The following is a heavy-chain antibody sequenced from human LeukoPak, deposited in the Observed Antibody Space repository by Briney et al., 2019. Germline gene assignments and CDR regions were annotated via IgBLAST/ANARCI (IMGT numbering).Heavy chain of an antibody. J-gene: IGHJ6*03. V-gene: IGHV3-53*05. Sequence: GGSLRLSCAASGFTVSSNYMSWVRQAPGKRLEWVSVIYSGGSTYYADSVKGRFTISRDNSKNTLYLQMNSLRAEDTAVYYCARPKVVPAAINYYYMDVWGKGTTATVSS. CDR2: IYSGGST. D-gene: IGHD2-2*02. CDR1: GFTVSSNY. CDR3: ARPKVVPAAINYYYMDV.